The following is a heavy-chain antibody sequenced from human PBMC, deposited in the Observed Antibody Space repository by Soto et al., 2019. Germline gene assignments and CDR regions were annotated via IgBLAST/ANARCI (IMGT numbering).Heavy chain of an antibody. CDR2: IYFDGVPT. CDR1: GFTFNTHW. J-gene: IGHJ4*02. CDR3: ARGVAMGLDY. V-gene: IGHV3-74*01. Sequence: EVQLVESGGGVVQPGGSLRLSCTASGFTFNTHWMHWVRQAPGKGLVWVSRIYFDGVPTNYAYSVKGRLTVSRDNAKNTVYLHVNTLRDEDTAVYYCARGVAMGLDYWGQGTLVTVSS. D-gene: IGHD1-26*01.